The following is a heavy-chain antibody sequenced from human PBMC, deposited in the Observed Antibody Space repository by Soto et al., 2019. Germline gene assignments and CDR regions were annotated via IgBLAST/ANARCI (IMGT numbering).Heavy chain of an antibody. V-gene: IGHV3-23*01. CDR3: AKRISNDY. CDR1: GLTFSSYA. J-gene: IGHJ4*02. D-gene: IGHD3-10*01. Sequence: GGSLRLSCAASGLTFSSYAMSWVRQAPGKGLEWVSLISDGGVTTYYADSVKGRFTISRDNSKNTLFLQMNSLRAEDTAVYYCAKRISNDYWGQGTLVTVSS. CDR2: ISDGGVTT.